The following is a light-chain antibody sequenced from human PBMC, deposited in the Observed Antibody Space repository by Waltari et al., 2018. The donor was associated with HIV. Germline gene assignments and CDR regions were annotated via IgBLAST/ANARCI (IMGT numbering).Light chain of an antibody. CDR2: GNN. CDR1: RSNIGGGYD. Sequence: QSVLTQPPSVSGAPGQRVTISCTGSRSNIGGGYDVHWYQQVPGTAPKLLIYGNNNRPSGVPDRFSASKSGASPALAITGLQAEDEADYYCQSYDSSLTGSVFGGGTKLTVL. CDR3: QSYDSSLTGSV. V-gene: IGLV1-40*01. J-gene: IGLJ2*01.